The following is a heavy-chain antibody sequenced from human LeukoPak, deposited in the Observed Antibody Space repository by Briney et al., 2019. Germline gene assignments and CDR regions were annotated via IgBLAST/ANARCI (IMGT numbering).Heavy chain of an antibody. Sequence: GGSLRLSCAASGFTFDDYGMGWVRQAPGKGLEWVSSISDNGGNTYYADSAKGRFTISRDNSKNSLYLQMNSLRAEDTAVYYCAKDATAVVGTVYMDVWGKGTTVTISS. CDR2: ISDNGGNT. J-gene: IGHJ6*03. CDR1: GFTFDDYG. CDR3: AKDATAVVGTVYMDV. V-gene: IGHV3-23*01. D-gene: IGHD6-13*01.